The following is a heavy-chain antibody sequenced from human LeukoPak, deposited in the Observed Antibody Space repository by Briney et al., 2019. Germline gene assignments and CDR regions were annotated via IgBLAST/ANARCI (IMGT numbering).Heavy chain of an antibody. V-gene: IGHV1-2*06. D-gene: IGHD5-12*01. CDR3: ACERYSGYDVVWRYFDY. Sequence: AAVKVTRMSSGYTFTGYYMHWVRHAPGQGLEWMGRINPNSGGTNYAQKFQGGVTMTRHTSISTAHLELSRLRSDDTAVDYYACERYSGYDVVWRYFDYWGQGTLVTVSS. CDR1: GYTFTGYY. J-gene: IGHJ4*02. CDR2: INPNSGGT.